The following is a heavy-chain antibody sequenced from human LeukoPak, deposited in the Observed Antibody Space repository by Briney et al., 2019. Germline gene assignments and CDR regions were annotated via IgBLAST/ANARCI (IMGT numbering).Heavy chain of an antibody. Sequence: SETLSLTCTVSGGSISSYYWSWIRQPPGKGLEWIGYIYYRGSTNHNPSLKSRVTISVDTSKNHFSLRLSSVTAADTAVYYCARHMGGYDYWGQGTLVTVSS. D-gene: IGHD5-12*01. CDR3: ARHMGGYDY. V-gene: IGHV4-59*08. CDR2: IYYRGST. J-gene: IGHJ4*02. CDR1: GGSISSYY.